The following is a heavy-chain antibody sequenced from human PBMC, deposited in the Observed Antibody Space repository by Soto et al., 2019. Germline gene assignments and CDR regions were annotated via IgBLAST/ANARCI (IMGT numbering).Heavy chain of an antibody. D-gene: IGHD6-6*01. CDR3: ARERSKALDY. Sequence: QVQLVESGGGVVQPGRSLRLSCAASGFTFSNYGIHWVRQAPGKGLEWVSVIWYDGSNKYYADSVKGRFTISRDNSKNTVYLQMSSLRAEDTAVYYCARERSKALDYWCQGTLVTVSS. CDR1: GFTFSNYG. J-gene: IGHJ4*02. CDR2: IWYDGSNK. V-gene: IGHV3-33*01.